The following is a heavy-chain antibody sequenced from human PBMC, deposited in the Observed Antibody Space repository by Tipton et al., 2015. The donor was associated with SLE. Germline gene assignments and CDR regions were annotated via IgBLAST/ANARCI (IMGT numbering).Heavy chain of an antibody. D-gene: IGHD3-22*01. CDR3: ASQLRVTMIVAYYFDY. Sequence: TLSLTCTVSGGSISSSSYYWGWIRQPPGKGLEWIGSIYYSGSTYYNPSLKSRVTISVDTSKNQFSLKLSSVTAADTAVYYCASQLRVTMIVAYYFDYWGQGTLVTVSS. J-gene: IGHJ4*02. CDR1: GGSISSSSYY. CDR2: IYYSGST. V-gene: IGHV4-39*01.